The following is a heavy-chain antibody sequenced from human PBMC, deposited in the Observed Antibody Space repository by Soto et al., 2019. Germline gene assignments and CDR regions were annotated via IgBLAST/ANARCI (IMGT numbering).Heavy chain of an antibody. CDR1: GFTFRNHG. J-gene: IGHJ4*02. CDR2: IWYDGSQK. CDR3: AKDVDVGTFDY. Sequence: GSLRLSCAASGFTFRNHGMHWIRQAPGKGLEWVAVIWYDGSQKYYADSVNGRFSISKDNSRNMVHLQMDSLRAEDTAIYYCAKDVDVGTFDYWGQGALVTVSS. D-gene: IGHD1-7*01. V-gene: IGHV3-33*06.